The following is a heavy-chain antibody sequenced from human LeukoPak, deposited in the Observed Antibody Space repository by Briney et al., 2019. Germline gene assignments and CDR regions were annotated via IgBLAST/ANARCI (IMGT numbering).Heavy chain of an antibody. Sequence: PGGSLRLSCAASGFIFSTYSMNWVRHAPGKGLGWVSSISSSSSYIYYSDSVKGRFAISRDNAKNSLYLEMNSLRAEDTAVYYCARDRPYSGSHGGDYWGQGTLVTVSS. CDR1: GFIFSTYS. D-gene: IGHD1-26*01. CDR3: ARDRPYSGSHGGDY. V-gene: IGHV3-21*01. J-gene: IGHJ4*02. CDR2: ISSSSSYI.